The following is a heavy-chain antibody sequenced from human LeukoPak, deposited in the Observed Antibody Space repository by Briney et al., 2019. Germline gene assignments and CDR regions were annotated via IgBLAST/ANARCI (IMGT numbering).Heavy chain of an antibody. Sequence: PSETLSLTCTVSGGSVSSGSYYWSWIRQPPGKGLEWIGYIYYSGSTNYNPSLKSRVTISVDTSKNQLSLKLSSVTAADTAVYYCASLRSDSSGYYNFRIDYWGQGTLVTVSS. V-gene: IGHV4-61*01. CDR1: GGSVSSGSYY. J-gene: IGHJ4*02. CDR3: ASLRSDSSGYYNFRIDY. CDR2: IYYSGST. D-gene: IGHD3-22*01.